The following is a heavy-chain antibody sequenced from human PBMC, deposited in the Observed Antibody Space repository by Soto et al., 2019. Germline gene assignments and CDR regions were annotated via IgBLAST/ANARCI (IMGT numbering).Heavy chain of an antibody. D-gene: IGHD5-12*01. V-gene: IGHV4-34*01. Sequence: QVQLQQWGAGLLKPSETLSLTCAVYGGSFSGYYWSWIRQPPGKGLEWIGEINHSGSTNYNPSLKSRVTISVDTSKNQFSLELSSVTAADTAVYYCARGPRWLQLLFDYWGQGTLVTVSS. CDR2: INHSGST. CDR1: GGSFSGYY. J-gene: IGHJ4*02. CDR3: ARGPRWLQLLFDY.